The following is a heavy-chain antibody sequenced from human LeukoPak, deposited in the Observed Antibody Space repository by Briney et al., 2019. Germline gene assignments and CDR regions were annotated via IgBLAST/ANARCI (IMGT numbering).Heavy chain of an antibody. D-gene: IGHD6-13*01. V-gene: IGHV1-24*01. Sequence: ASVKVSCKVSGYTLTELSMHWVRQAPGKGLEWMGGFDPEDGETIYAQKFQGRVTMTEDTSTDTAYMELSSLRSEDTAVYYCAQTSSSWTNFDYWGHGTLVTVFS. CDR2: FDPEDGET. J-gene: IGHJ4*01. CDR1: GYTLTELS. CDR3: AQTSSSWTNFDY.